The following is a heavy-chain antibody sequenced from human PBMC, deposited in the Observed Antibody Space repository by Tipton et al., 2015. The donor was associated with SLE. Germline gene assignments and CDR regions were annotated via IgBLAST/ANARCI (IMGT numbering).Heavy chain of an antibody. CDR2: MSWSSASI. CDR3: AKDSIAMSPLD. Sequence: SLRLSCAASGFTFDDYAVHWVRQAPGKGLEWVSGMSWSSASIGYADSVKGRFTISRDNAKNSLYLQMNSLRAEDTALYYCAKDSIAMSPLDWGQGTLVTVSS. CDR1: GFTFDDYA. V-gene: IGHV3-9*01. D-gene: IGHD6-13*01. J-gene: IGHJ4*02.